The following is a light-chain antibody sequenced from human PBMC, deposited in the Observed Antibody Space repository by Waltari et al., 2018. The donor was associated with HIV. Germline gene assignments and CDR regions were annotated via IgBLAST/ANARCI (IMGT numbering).Light chain of an antibody. CDR1: QTINTY. J-gene: IGKJ5*01. V-gene: IGKV1-39*01. CDR3: QQTYRTPQT. CDR2: AAS. Sequence: DIQMAQSPSSLSASVGDRVTITCRASQTINTYLNWYKQTPGKAPKLLIFAASNLQGGVPSRFSGLGYGTDFTLTVSSLEPEDFATYYCQQTYRTPQTFGQGTRVEI.